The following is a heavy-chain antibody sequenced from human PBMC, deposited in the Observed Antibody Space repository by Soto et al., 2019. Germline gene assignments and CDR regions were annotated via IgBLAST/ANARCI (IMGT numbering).Heavy chain of an antibody. V-gene: IGHV4-61*01. D-gene: IGHD4-4*01. CDR1: GGSVSSGSYY. CDR2: IYYSGGT. J-gene: IGHJ5*02. Sequence: SETLSLTCTVSGGSVSSGSYYWSWIRQPPGKGLEWIGYIYYSGGTNYNPSLKSRVTISVDTSKNQFSLKLSSVTAADTAVYYCARAGASNPFDPWGQGTLVTVSS. CDR3: ARAGASNPFDP.